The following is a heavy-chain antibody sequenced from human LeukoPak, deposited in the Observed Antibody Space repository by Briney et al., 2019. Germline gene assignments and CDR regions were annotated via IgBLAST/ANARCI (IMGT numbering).Heavy chain of an antibody. CDR1: GITFSSDA. J-gene: IGHJ4*02. CDR3: VRLPYDSSGYYYWYYFDY. CDR2: INWNGGST. V-gene: IGHV3-20*04. D-gene: IGHD3-22*01. Sequence: GGSLRLSCAASGITFSSDAMSWVRQAPGKGLEWVSGINWNGGSTGYADSVKGRFTISRDNAKNSLYLQMNSLRAEDTALYYCVRLPYDSSGYYYWYYFDYWGQGTLVTVSS.